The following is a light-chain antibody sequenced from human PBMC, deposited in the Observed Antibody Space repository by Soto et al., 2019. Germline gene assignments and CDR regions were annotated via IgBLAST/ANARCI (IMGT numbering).Light chain of an antibody. CDR1: XXXXXAYNY. J-gene: IGLJ1*01. CDR2: EVK. CDR3: SSYTTNSTGGYV. Sequence: QSALTQPASVSGSPGQSITISCTGTXXXXXAYNYVSWYQQYPGKAPKLMIYEVKNRPSGVSNRFSGSRSGSTASLTISGXQAEXEADYYCSSYTTNSTGGYVFGTGTKVTVL. V-gene: IGLV2-14*01.